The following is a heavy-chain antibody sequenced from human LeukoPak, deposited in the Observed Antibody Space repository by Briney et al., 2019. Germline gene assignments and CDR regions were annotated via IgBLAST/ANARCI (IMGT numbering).Heavy chain of an antibody. D-gene: IGHD4/OR15-4a*01. CDR3: ARRAGAYSHPCEL. V-gene: IGHV3-53*01. CDR1: AFTVSRNS. J-gene: IGHJ4*02. CDR2: IYSGST. Sequence: GGSLRLSCTVSAFTVSRNSMSWVRQAPGKGLEWVSFIYSGSTHYSDSVQGRFTISIDTSKNTLYLQMNSLRADDTAVYYCARRAGAYSHPCELWGQETLVTVSS.